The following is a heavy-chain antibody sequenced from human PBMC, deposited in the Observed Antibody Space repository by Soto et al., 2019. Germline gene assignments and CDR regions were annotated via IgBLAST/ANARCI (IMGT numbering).Heavy chain of an antibody. D-gene: IGHD3-3*01. Sequence: GASVKVSCKASGYTFTSYGISWVRQAPGQGLEWMGWISAYNGNTNYAQKLQGRVTMTTDTSTSTAYMELRSLRSDDTAVYYCASSEASHYDFWSGYYPIGAPFDHSGQATLVTVPS. CDR2: ISAYNGNT. J-gene: IGHJ4*02. CDR3: ASSEASHYDFWSGYYPIGAPFDH. V-gene: IGHV1-18*01. CDR1: GYTFTSYG.